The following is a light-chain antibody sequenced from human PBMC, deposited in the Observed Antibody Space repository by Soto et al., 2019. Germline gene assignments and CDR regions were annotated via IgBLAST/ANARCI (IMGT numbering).Light chain of an antibody. CDR1: QRVSSSY. Sequence: EIGLTQSPGTLSLSPGERATLSCSASQRVSSSYLAWYQQKPCQAPRLLIYGASSRDVGITGRFSGSGSGTHFTLTVSILEAAALAVYYCQQYCSSPWTFGQGTKVE. CDR2: GAS. J-gene: IGKJ1*01. CDR3: QQYCSSPWT. V-gene: IGKV3-20*01.